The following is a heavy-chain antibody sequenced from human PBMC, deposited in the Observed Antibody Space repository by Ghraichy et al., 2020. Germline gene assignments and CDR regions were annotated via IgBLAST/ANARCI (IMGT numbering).Heavy chain of an antibody. Sequence: SETLSLTCAISGDSVSSNSAAWNWIRQSPSRGLEWLGRTYYRSKWYNDYAVSVKSRITINPDTSKNQFSLQLNSVTPEDTAVYYCARVTSALTGTTKGIDIWGQGTMVTVSS. CDR2: TYYRSKWYN. CDR1: GDSVSSNSAA. V-gene: IGHV6-1*01. D-gene: IGHD1-7*01. J-gene: IGHJ3*02. CDR3: ARVTSALTGTTKGIDI.